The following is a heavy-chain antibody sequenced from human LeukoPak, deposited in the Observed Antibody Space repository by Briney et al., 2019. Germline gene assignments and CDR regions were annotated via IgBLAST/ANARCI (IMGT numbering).Heavy chain of an antibody. V-gene: IGHV1-69*13. Sequence: SVKVSCKASGVTFSSYAISWVRQAPGQGLEWMGGIIPIFGTANYAQKFQGRVTITADESTSTAYMELSSLRSEDTAVYYCAREAALRWVFDYWGQGTLVTVSS. CDR2: IIPIFGTA. D-gene: IGHD4-23*01. J-gene: IGHJ4*02. CDR1: GVTFSSYA. CDR3: AREAALRWVFDY.